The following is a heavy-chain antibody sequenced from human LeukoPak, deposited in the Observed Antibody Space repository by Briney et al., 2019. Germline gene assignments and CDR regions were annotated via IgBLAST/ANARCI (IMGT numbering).Heavy chain of an antibody. CDR1: GGSFSIYT. V-gene: IGHV1-69*04. CDR3: ARDYGGNARFDP. Sequence: ASVTLSFNGSGGSFSIYTISWVRQGHGQGLERMGRIIPILGIANYAQNFQGRVTITADKSTSTAYMQLSSLRSEDTAVYYCARDYGGNARFDPWGQGTLVTVSS. D-gene: IGHD4-23*01. J-gene: IGHJ5*02. CDR2: IIPILGIA.